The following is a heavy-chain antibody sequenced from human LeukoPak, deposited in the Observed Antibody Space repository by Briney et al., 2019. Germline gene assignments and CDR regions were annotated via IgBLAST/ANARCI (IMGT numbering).Heavy chain of an antibody. CDR1: GFTFDDYA. V-gene: IGHV3-23*03. Sequence: GGSLRLSCAASGFTFDDYAMHWVRQAPGKGLEWVSVIYSGGSTYYADSVKGRFTISRDNSKNTLYLQMNSLRAEDTAVYYCAKVQWLVPYWGQGTLVTVSS. CDR3: AKVQWLVPY. D-gene: IGHD6-19*01. J-gene: IGHJ4*02. CDR2: IYSGGST.